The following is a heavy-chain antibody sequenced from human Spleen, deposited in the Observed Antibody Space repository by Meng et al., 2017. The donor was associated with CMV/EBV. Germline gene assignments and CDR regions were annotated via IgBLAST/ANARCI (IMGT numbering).Heavy chain of an antibody. CDR3: AKDPLGVISGYYH. V-gene: IGHV1-69*01. CDR2: IIPMFRAA. D-gene: IGHD3-22*01. J-gene: IGHJ5*02. CDR1: GDTFSSHA. Sequence: SCKVSGDTFSSHAISWVRQAPGQGLEWMGGIIPMFRAATYAQKFQARVTITADESTSTAYMELSSLRSDDTAVFYCAKDPLGVISGYYHWGQGNLVTVS.